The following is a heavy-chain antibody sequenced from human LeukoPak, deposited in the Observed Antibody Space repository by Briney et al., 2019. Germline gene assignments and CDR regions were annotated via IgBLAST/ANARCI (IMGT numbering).Heavy chain of an antibody. CDR3: ARPSLELRFLEWLHTNWYFDL. D-gene: IGHD3-3*01. J-gene: IGHJ2*01. V-gene: IGHV5-51*01. CDR2: IYPGDSDT. Sequence: GESLKISCKGSGYSFTSYWIGWVRQMPGKGLEWMGIIYPGDSDTRYSPSFQGQVTISADKSISTAYLQWSSLKASDTAMYYCARPSLELRFLEWLHTNWYFDLWGRGTLVTVSS. CDR1: GYSFTSYW.